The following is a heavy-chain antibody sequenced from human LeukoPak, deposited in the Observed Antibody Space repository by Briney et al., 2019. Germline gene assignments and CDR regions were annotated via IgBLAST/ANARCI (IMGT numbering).Heavy chain of an antibody. CDR3: AASGDDYSSQRGED. CDR2: IRYDGSNK. J-gene: IGHJ4*02. CDR1: GFTFSSYG. V-gene: IGHV3-30*02. Sequence: PGGSLRLSCAASGFTFSSYGMHWVRQAPGKGLEWVAFIRYDGSNKYYADSVKGRFTISRDNSKNTLYLQMNSLRAEDTAVYYCAASGDDYSSQRGEDWGQGTLVTVSS. D-gene: IGHD4-11*01.